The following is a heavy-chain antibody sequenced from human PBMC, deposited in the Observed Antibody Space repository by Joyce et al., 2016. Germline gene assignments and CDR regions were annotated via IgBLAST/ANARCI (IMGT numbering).Heavy chain of an antibody. J-gene: IGHJ4*02. V-gene: IGHV4-39*01. D-gene: IGHD6-13*01. Sequence: QLQLQESGPGLVKPSETLSLTCTVSGGSISSSSYYWGWIRQPPGKGLEWSGSSYYSGLTDYNPTLNSRVTMSVDTSKNPFSLKLSSVTASDTAVYYCARHGGIAAAGTLFDYWGQGTLVTVSS. CDR3: ARHGGIAAAGTLFDY. CDR2: SYYSGLT. CDR1: GGSISSSSYY.